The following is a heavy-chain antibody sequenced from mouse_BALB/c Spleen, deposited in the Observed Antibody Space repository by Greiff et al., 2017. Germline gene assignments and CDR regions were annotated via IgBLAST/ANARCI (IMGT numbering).Heavy chain of an antibody. J-gene: IGHJ4*01. Sequence: EVQLQQSGPELVKPGASVKMSCKASGFTFTSYVMHWVKQKPGQGLEWIGYINPYNDGTKYNEKFKGKATLTSDKSSSTAYMELSSLTSEDSAVYYCARRTGKGYYAMDYWGQGTSVTVSS. CDR1: GFTFTSYV. D-gene: IGHD4-1*01. CDR3: ARRTGKGYYAMDY. V-gene: IGHV1-14*01. CDR2: INPYNDGT.